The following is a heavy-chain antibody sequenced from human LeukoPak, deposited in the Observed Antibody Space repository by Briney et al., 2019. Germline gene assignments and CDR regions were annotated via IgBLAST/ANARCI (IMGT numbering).Heavy chain of an antibody. CDR3: AKDGYDFWSGYYTGIAEYFQH. D-gene: IGHD3-3*01. CDR2: IRYDGSNK. CDR1: GFTFSSYG. Sequence: PGGSLRLSCAASGFTFSSYGMHWVRQAPGKGLEWVAFIRYDGSNKYYADSVKGRFTISRDNSKNTLYLQMNSLRAEDTAVYCCAKDGYDFWSGYYTGIAEYFQHWGQGTLVTVCS. J-gene: IGHJ1*01. V-gene: IGHV3-30*02.